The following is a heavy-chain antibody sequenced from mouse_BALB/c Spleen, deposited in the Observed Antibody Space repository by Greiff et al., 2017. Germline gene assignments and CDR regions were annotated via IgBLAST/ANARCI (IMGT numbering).Heavy chain of an antibody. V-gene: IGHV14-4*02. CDR1: GFNIKDYY. J-gene: IGHJ3*01. CDR3: NHDYGSSYKFAY. D-gene: IGHD1-1*01. Sequence: VQLQQSGAELVRSGASVKLSCTASGFNIKDYYMHWVKQRPEQGLEWIGWIDPENGDTEYAPKFQGKATMTADTSSNTAYLQLSSLTSEDTAVDYCNHDYGSSYKFAYWGQGTLVTVSA. CDR2: IDPENGDT.